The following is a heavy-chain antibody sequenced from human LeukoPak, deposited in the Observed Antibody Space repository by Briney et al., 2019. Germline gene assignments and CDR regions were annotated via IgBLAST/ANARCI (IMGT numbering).Heavy chain of an antibody. V-gene: IGHV3-23*01. CDR2: ISGRDGST. CDR1: GFTFSSYA. Sequence: GGSLRLSCVASGFTFSSYAMSWVRQAPGKGLEWVSGISGRDGSTYYADSVRGRFTISRDNSKNTLYLQMNSLRAEDTAVYYCARESLVDSSGYDFDYWGQGTLVTVSS. D-gene: IGHD3-22*01. CDR3: ARESLVDSSGYDFDY. J-gene: IGHJ4*02.